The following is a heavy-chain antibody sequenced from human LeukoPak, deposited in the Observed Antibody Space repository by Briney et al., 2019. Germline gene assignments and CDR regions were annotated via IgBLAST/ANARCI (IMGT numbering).Heavy chain of an antibody. Sequence: TGGSLRLSCAASGFTFSTYWMYWVRQAPGKGLEWLASIKHDGSDIYYEDSVKGRFTISRDNAKNSLYLQMNSLRAEDTAVYYCAKVSVLEQWHRVLPAIDYWGQGTLVTVSS. V-gene: IGHV3-7*01. CDR1: GFTFSTYW. CDR3: AKVSVLEQWHRVLPAIDY. CDR2: IKHDGSDI. J-gene: IGHJ4*02. D-gene: IGHD6-19*01.